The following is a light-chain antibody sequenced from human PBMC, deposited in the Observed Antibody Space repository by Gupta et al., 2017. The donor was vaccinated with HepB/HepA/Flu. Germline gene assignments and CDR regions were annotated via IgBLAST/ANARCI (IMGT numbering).Light chain of an antibody. Sequence: QSVLTQPPSGSGAPGQRVTISCTGSSSNIGAGYAVHWYQQLPGTAPKLLIYGNSNRPSGVPDRFSGSKSGTSASLAITGLQAEDEADYYCQSYDSSLSGWVFGGGTKLTVL. CDR3: QSYDSSLSGWV. CDR2: GNS. J-gene: IGLJ3*02. V-gene: IGLV1-40*01. CDR1: SSNIGAGYA.